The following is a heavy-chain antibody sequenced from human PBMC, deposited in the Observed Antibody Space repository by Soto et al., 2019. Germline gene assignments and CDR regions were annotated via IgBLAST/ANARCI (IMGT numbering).Heavy chain of an antibody. CDR3: ARLPKGSLVTA. Sequence: GGSLSLSCVGSGFSFSDYSMNWVRQAPGKGLQWVSYISSSGDDIQYADSVKGRFTVSRDNAKNAFFLQMNSLRDDDTAIYYCARLPKGSLVTAWGQGTLVTVSS. J-gene: IGHJ4*02. CDR2: ISSSGDDI. CDR1: GFSFSDYS. V-gene: IGHV3-48*02. D-gene: IGHD2-21*02.